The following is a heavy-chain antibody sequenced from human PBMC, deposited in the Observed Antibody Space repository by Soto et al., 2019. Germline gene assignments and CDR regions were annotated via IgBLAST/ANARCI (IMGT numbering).Heavy chain of an antibody. CDR2: INHIGST. J-gene: IGHJ4*02. Sequence: QVQLQQWGAGLLKPSETLSLTCAVYGGSFSGYYWSWIRQPPGKGLEWIGEINHIGSTNYNPSLKSRVPISVDTSKIQFSLKLSSVTAADTAVYYCARGRYYYDSSGYYQYYFDYWGQGTLVTVSS. D-gene: IGHD3-22*01. V-gene: IGHV4-34*01. CDR3: ARGRYYYDSSGYYQYYFDY. CDR1: GGSFSGYY.